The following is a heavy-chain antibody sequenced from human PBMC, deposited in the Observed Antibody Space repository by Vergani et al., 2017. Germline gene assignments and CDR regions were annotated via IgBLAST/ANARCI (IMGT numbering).Heavy chain of an antibody. CDR2: INPNSGGT. D-gene: IGHD3-9*01. CDR1: GYPFTGYY. CDR3: ARAHPGELVRRGFDP. J-gene: IGHJ5*02. Sequence: QVQLVQSGAEVKKPGASVKVSCKTSGYPFTGYYMHWVRQAPGQGLEWMGWINPNSGGTNYAQKFQGRVTITADESTSTAYMELSSLRSEDTAVYYCARAHPGELVRRGFDPWGQGTLVTVSS. V-gene: IGHV1-2*02.